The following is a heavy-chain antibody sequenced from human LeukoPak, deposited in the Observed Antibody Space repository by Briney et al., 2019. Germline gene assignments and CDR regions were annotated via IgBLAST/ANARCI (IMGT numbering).Heavy chain of an antibody. V-gene: IGHV4-31*03. CDR1: GGSISSGGYY. Sequence: SETQSLTCTVSGGSISSGGYYWSWIRQHPGKGLEWIGYIYYSGSTYYDPSLKSRVTISVDTSKNQFSLKLSSVTAADTAVYYCARASYQLPPPRVWGQGTLVTVSS. CDR3: ARASYQLPPPRV. CDR2: IYYSGST. D-gene: IGHD2-2*01. J-gene: IGHJ4*02.